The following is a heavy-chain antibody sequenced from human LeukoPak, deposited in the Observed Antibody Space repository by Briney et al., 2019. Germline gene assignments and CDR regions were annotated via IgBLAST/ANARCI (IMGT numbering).Heavy chain of an antibody. CDR1: GYTFTSYG. J-gene: IGHJ6*03. V-gene: IGHV1-18*01. CDR2: ISAYNGNT. Sequence: GASVKVSCKASGYTFTSYGISWVRQAPGQGLEWMGWISAYNGNTNYAQKFQGRVTITRNTSISTAYMELSSLRSEDTAVYYCARGPLHSTYYDFWSGYHLIDYYYYYMDVWGKGTTVTVSS. CDR3: ARGPLHSTYYDFWSGYHLIDYYYYYMDV. D-gene: IGHD3-3*01.